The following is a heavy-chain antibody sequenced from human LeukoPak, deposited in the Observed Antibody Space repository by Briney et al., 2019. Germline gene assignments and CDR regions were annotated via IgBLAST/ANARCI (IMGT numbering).Heavy chain of an antibody. D-gene: IGHD1-1*01. J-gene: IGHJ4*02. CDR2: INPNSGGT. CDR3: ARDATTGTTIELHFDH. V-gene: IGHV1-2*02. CDR1: GYTFTGYY. Sequence: ASVKVSCKASGYTFTGYYMHWVRQAPGQGLEWMGWINPNSGGTNYAQKFQGRVTMTRDTSISTAYMELSRLRSDDTAVYYCARDATTGTTIELHFDHWGQGTLVTVSS.